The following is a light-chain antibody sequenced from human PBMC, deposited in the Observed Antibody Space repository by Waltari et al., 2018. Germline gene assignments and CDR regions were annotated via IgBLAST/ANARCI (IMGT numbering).Light chain of an antibody. V-gene: IGKV4-1*01. CDR3: QQYYRSRT. CDR2: WAS. J-gene: IGKJ1*01. CDR1: QTVLYNSNDKNY. Sequence: DIVLTQSPDSLAVSLGERATISYKSSQTVLYNSNDKNYLAWYQQKPGQPPRLLISWASIRESGVPDRFSGSGSGTDFTLTISSLQAEDVAVYYCQQYYRSRTFGQGTKVEIK.